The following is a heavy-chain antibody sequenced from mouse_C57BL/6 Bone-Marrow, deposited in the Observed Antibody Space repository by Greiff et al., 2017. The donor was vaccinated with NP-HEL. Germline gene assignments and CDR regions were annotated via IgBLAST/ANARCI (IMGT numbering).Heavy chain of an antibody. J-gene: IGHJ3*01. CDR2: IFPGSGST. D-gene: IGHD1-1*01. V-gene: IGHV1-56*01. CDR1: GYTFTSHW. CDR3: ARPYGSSTWFAY. Sequence: QVQLQQSGPELVRPGASVKISCKAPGYTFTSHWMQWVRQRPGQGLEWLGEIFPGSGSTYYNEKFKGKATLTVDTSSSTAYMQLSSLKSEDSAVYFCARPYGSSTWFAYWGQGTLVTVSA.